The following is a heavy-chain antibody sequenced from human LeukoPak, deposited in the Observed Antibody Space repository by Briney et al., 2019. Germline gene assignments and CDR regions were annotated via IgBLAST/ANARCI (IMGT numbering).Heavy chain of an antibody. Sequence: GESLKISCKGSGYSFTSYWISWVRQMPGKGLEWMGRIDPSDSYTNYSPSFQGHVTISADKSISTAYLQWSSLKASDTAMYHCASSDMNGYGMDVWGKGTTVTVSS. CDR3: ASSDMNGYGMDV. CDR1: GYSFTSYW. J-gene: IGHJ6*04. CDR2: IDPSDSYT. V-gene: IGHV5-10-1*01. D-gene: IGHD3-9*01.